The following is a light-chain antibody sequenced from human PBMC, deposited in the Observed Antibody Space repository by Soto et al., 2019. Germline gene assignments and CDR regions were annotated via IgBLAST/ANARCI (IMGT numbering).Light chain of an antibody. Sequence: QSALTQPASVSGSPGQSITISCTGTSSDVGGYNYVSWYQQRPGKAPKVMIYDVSNRPSGVSNRFSGSKSGNTASLTISGLQAEDEADYYCSSYTTSTTYVFGTGTKPPS. CDR2: DVS. CDR3: SSYTTSTTYV. J-gene: IGLJ1*01. CDR1: SSDVGGYNY. V-gene: IGLV2-14*01.